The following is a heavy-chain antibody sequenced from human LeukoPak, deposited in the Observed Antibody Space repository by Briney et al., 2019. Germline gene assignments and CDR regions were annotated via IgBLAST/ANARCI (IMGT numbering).Heavy chain of an antibody. CDR1: GFTVSSNY. CDR2: IYSGGST. CDR3: ARAMMVVTNLWGVFDY. J-gene: IGHJ4*02. D-gene: IGHD3-22*01. Sequence: GGSLRLSCAASGFTVSSNYMSWVRQAPGKGLEWVSVIYSGGSTYYADSVKGRFTISRDNSKNTLYLQMNSLRAEDTAVYYCARAMMVVTNLWGVFDYWGQGTLVTVSS. V-gene: IGHV3-66*01.